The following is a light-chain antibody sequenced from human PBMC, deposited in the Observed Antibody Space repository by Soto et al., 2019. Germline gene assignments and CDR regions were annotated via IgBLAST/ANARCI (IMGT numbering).Light chain of an antibody. V-gene: IGKV3-20*01. CDR3: QRDS. J-gene: IGKJ2*03. CDR1: QSINSNS. CDR2: AAS. Sequence: EIVLTQSPGTLSLSPGERATLSCRVSQSINSNSLAWYQQKPGRAPRLLIYAASSRATGIPDRFSGSGSGTDFTLTIRRLEPEDFAVYYCQRDSFGQGTKLEIK.